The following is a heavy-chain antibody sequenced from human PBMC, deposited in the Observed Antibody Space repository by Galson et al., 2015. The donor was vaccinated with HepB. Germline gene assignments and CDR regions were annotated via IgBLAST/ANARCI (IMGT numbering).Heavy chain of an antibody. CDR3: ARARIAVAGTSFSPPDY. V-gene: IGHV3-21*01. CDR1: GFTFSSYS. J-gene: IGHJ4*02. Sequence: SLRLSCAASGFTFSSYSMNWVRQAPGKGLDWVSSISSSSTYIYYADSVKGRFTISRDNAKNSLYLQMNSLRAEDTAVYYCARARIAVAGTSFSPPDYWGQGTLVTVSS. CDR2: ISSSSTYI. D-gene: IGHD6-19*01.